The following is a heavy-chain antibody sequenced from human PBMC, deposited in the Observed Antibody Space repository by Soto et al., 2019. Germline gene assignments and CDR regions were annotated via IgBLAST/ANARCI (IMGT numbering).Heavy chain of an antibody. J-gene: IGHJ4*02. D-gene: IGHD3-22*01. CDR3: ARRYYYDSKGFYGFDS. CDR2: MYYSGTT. CDR1: GASISSGEFY. V-gene: IGHV4-30-4*01. Sequence: PSETLSLTCTVSGASISSGEFYWNWIRQPPGKGLEWIGYMYYSGTTSYNPSLKSRLSTSIDTSKNHFSLNLTSVTAADTAVYYCARRYYYDSKGFYGFDSWGQGTLVTVSS.